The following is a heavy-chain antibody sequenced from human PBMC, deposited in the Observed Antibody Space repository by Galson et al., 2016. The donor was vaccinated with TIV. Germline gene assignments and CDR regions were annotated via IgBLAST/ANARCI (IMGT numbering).Heavy chain of an antibody. CDR1: GFTFSDYY. J-gene: IGHJ5*02. CDR2: ISSSGTYM. CDR3: ARDGRFLDWVTWFDP. Sequence: SLRLSCAASGFTFSDYYMSWIRQAPGKGLEWLTHISSSGTYMNYADSVKGRFTVSRDNAKKSVYLQMDSLRADDTAIHYCARDGRFLDWVTWFDPRDQGTLVTVSS. V-gene: IGHV3-11*05. D-gene: IGHD3-3*01.